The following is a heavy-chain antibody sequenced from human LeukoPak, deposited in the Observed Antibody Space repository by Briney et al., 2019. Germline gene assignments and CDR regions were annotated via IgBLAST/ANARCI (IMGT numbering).Heavy chain of an antibody. D-gene: IGHD6-19*01. CDR2: IWYDGSNK. Sequence: GGSLRLSCAASGFTFSSYGMHWVRQAPGKGLEWVAVIWYDGSNKYYADSVKGRFTISRDNSKNTLYLQMNSLRAEDTAVYYCASETLAVAGPGAFDIWGQGTMVTVSS. V-gene: IGHV3-33*01. CDR3: ASETLAVAGPGAFDI. J-gene: IGHJ3*02. CDR1: GFTFSSYG.